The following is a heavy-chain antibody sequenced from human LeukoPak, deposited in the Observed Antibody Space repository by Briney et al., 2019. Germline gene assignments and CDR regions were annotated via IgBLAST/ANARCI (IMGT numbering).Heavy chain of an antibody. Sequence: PSETLSLTCTVSGGSISSYYWSWIRQPPGKGLEWIGYIYYSGTTNYNPSLKSRVTISVDTSKNQFSLKLSSVTAADTAVYYCARLHDFWSGYALDYWGQGSLVTVSS. J-gene: IGHJ4*02. D-gene: IGHD3-3*01. CDR3: ARLHDFWSGYALDY. CDR2: IYYSGTT. CDR1: GGSISSYY. V-gene: IGHV4-59*08.